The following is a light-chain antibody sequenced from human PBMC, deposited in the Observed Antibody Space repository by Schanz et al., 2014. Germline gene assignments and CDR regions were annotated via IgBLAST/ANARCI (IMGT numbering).Light chain of an antibody. CDR3: CSHAGSRNFL. J-gene: IGLJ2*01. V-gene: IGLV2-23*03. Sequence: QSALTQPASVSGSPGQSITISCNVSGDHAGSYNLVSWYQQHPGEAPKLLIYEGNKRPSGVSSRFSGSKSGNTATLRLTGLQPEDEADYFCCSHAGSRNFLFDEGTKLTVL. CDR2: EGN. CDR1: GDHAGSYNL.